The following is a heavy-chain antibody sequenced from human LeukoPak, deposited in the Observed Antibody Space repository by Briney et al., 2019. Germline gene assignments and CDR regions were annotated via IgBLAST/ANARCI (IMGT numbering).Heavy chain of an antibody. D-gene: IGHD3/OR15-3a*01. CDR3: TKDYGLGD. J-gene: IGHJ4*02. V-gene: IGHV3-15*01. CDR1: GFTFTDAS. CDR2: IKSKSDGGTK. Sequence: PGGSLRLSCAASGFTFTDASMAWVRQAPGKGLEWIARIKSKSDGGTKDYTAPVKGRFTVSREDSKNTLYLQMSSLKSEDTGVYFCTKDYGLGDWGREPWSPSPQ.